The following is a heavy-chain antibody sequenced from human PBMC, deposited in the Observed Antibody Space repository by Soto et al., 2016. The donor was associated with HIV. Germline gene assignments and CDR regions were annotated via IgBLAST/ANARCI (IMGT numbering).Heavy chain of an antibody. CDR1: GGTFGSYG. CDR2: ISAYDGEP. CDR3: AREDGYGGYARMDV. V-gene: IGHV1-18*01. Sequence: QVQLVQSGSEVKKPGSSVRVSCKASGGTFGSYGLSWVRQAPGQGLEWMGWISAYDGEPNYEQRLQGRVTMTTDRSTRTAYMELRNLRSDDTAIYYCAREDGYGGYARMDVWGQGTTVTVSS. J-gene: IGHJ6*02. D-gene: IGHD5-12*01.